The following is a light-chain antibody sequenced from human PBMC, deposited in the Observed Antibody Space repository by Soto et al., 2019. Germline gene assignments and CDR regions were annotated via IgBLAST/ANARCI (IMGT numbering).Light chain of an antibody. J-gene: IGKJ1*01. CDR2: GAS. CDR3: QKYGSSPPCT. V-gene: IGKV3-20*01. CDR1: QSVSIN. Sequence: EILMTQSPATLSVSPGERATLSCRASQSVSINLAWYQQKPGQAPRLLIYGASTRATGIPDRFSGSGSGTDFTLTISRLEPEDFAVYYCQKYGSSPPCTFGQGTKVDIK.